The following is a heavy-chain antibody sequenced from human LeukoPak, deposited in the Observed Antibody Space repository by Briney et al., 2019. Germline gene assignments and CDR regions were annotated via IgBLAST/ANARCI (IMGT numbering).Heavy chain of an antibody. J-gene: IGHJ4*02. V-gene: IGHV3-7*03. CDR2: IKKDGSET. CDR3: ARYPNIVAGNYFDY. Sequence: PGGSLRLSCAASGFTFSSYWMSWVRQAPGKGLEWVANIKKDGSETYYVDSVKGRFTISRDNTKNSLYLQMNSLRAEDTAAYYCARYPNIVAGNYFDYWGQGTLVTVSS. CDR1: GFTFSSYW. D-gene: IGHD5-12*01.